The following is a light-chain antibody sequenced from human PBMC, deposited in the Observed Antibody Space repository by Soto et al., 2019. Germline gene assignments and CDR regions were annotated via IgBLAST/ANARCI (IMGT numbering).Light chain of an antibody. J-gene: IGKJ4*01. CDR2: GAS. CDR3: QQYNNWPPGLT. Sequence: EIVLTQSPGTLSLSPGERATLSCRASQSVSNNYLAWYQQKPGQAPRLLIYGASNRATGIPDRFSGSGSGTEFTLTISSLQSEDFAVYYCQQYNNWPPGLTFGGGTKVDIK. V-gene: IGKV3D-15*01. CDR1: QSVSNN.